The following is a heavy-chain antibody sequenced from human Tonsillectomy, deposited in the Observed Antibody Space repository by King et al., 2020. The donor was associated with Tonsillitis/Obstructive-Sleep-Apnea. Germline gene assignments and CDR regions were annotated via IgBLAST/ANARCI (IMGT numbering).Heavy chain of an antibody. Sequence: VQLVESGGGLVQPGGSLRLSCAASGFTFSSYEMNWVRQAPGKGLEWVSYISSSGSTIYYADSVKGRFTISRDNAKNSLYLQMNSLRAEDTAVYYCARDPEGYYYDSSGDPPDYWGQGTLVTVSS. CDR2: ISSSGSTI. J-gene: IGHJ4*02. CDR1: GFTFSSYE. CDR3: ARDPEGYYYDSSGDPPDY. D-gene: IGHD3-22*01. V-gene: IGHV3-48*03.